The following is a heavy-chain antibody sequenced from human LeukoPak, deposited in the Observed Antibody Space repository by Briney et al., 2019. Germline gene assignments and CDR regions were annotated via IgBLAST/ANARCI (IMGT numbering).Heavy chain of an antibody. CDR2: ISSSSSYI. CDR1: GFTFSSYS. CDR3: ARNYNSGSYYYYYYYMDV. J-gene: IGHJ6*03. Sequence: GGSLRLSCAASGFTFSSYSMNWVRQAPGKGLEWVSSISSSSSYIYYADSVKGRFTISRDNAKNSLYLQMNSLRAEDTAVYYCARNYNSGSYYYYYYYMDVWGKGTTVTISS. V-gene: IGHV3-21*01. D-gene: IGHD1-26*01.